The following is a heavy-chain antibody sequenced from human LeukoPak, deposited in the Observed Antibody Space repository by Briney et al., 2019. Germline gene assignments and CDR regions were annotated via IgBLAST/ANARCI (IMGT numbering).Heavy chain of an antibody. CDR2: LSGSGGST. CDR1: GFTFSSYA. V-gene: IGHV3-23*01. J-gene: IGHJ3*02. CDR3: AKLRLFRNAFDI. Sequence: GGSLRLSCAASGFTFSSYAMSWVRQAPGKGLEWVSALSGSGGSTYYADSVKGRFNISRDNSKNRLYLPMNSLNAEDTAVYYCAKLRLFRNAFDIWGQGTMVTVSS.